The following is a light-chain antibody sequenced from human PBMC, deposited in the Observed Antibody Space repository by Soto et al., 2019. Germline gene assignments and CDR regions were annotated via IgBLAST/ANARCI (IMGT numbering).Light chain of an antibody. CDR2: AAS. J-gene: IGKJ4*01. Sequence: DIQMTQSPSSLSASVGDRVTITCRASQSISSYLNWYQQKPGKAPKLLIYAASSLQSGVPSRFSGSGSGTDFTLTFTSLQPEDAATYYCQQSYSTPPRTFAGETKVEIK. CDR1: QSISSY. CDR3: QQSYSTPPRT. V-gene: IGKV1-39*01.